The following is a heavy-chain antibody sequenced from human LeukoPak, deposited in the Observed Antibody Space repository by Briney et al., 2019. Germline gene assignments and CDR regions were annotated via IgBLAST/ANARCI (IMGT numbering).Heavy chain of an antibody. CDR1: GFTFSSYW. CDR2: INTDGSNT. V-gene: IGHV3-74*01. J-gene: IGHJ4*02. D-gene: IGHD6-13*01. Sequence: GGSLRLSCAASGFTFSSYWMHWVRQAPGKGLVWVSRINTDGSNTGYADFVKGRFTISRDNAKNTLYLQMNSLRVEDTAVYYCVSGLISAANTNYWGQGTLVTVSS. CDR3: VSGLISAANTNY.